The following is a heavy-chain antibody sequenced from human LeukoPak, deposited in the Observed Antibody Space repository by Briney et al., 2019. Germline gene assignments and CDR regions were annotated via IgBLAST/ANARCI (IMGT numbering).Heavy chain of an antibody. Sequence: GASVKVSCKASGGTFSSYALSWVRQAPGQGLEWMGGIIPFFGTANYAQKFQGRVAITTDEATSTAYMELSSLRSEDAAVYYCARVYYTPYSGYSGYDNNWFDPWGQGTLVTVSS. V-gene: IGHV1-69*05. CDR3: ARVYYTPYSGYSGYDNNWFDP. CDR2: IIPFFGTA. J-gene: IGHJ5*02. CDR1: GGTFSSYA. D-gene: IGHD5-12*01.